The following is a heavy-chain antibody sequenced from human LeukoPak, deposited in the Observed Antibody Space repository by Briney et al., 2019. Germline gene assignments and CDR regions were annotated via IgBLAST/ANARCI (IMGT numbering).Heavy chain of an antibody. CDR1: GGSISGYY. CDR3: ARSDSSGYFPIDY. D-gene: IGHD3-22*01. Sequence: SETLSLTCTVPGGSISGYYWSWIRQPPGKGLEWIGYIYYSGSTNYNPSLKSRVTISVGTSNNQFSLKLNSVTAADTAVYYCARSDSSGYFPIDYWGQGTLVSVCS. CDR2: IYYSGST. V-gene: IGHV4-59*01. J-gene: IGHJ4*02.